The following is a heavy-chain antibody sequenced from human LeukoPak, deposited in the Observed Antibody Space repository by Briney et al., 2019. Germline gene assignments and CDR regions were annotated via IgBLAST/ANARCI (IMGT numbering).Heavy chain of an antibody. V-gene: IGHV4-59*01. CDR3: ARWGPLRFGRQRPYYYGMDV. Sequence: SETLSLTCTVSGGSISSYYWSWIRQPPGKGLEWIGYIYCSGSTNYNPSLKSRVTISVDTSKNQFSLKLSSVTAADTAVYYCARWGPLRFGRQRPYYYGMDVWGQGTTVTVSS. CDR1: GGSISSYY. CDR2: IYCSGST. D-gene: IGHD5-12*01. J-gene: IGHJ6*02.